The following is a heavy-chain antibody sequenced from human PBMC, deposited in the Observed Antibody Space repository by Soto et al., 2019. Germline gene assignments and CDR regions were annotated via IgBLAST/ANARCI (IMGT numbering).Heavy chain of an antibody. Sequence: GGSLRLSCAASGFTFSDYYMSWIRQAPGKGLEWVSYISSSSSYTNYADSVKGRFTISRDNAKNSLYLQMNSLRAEDTAVYYCARDAQSGYSSISFWGQGTLVTVSS. J-gene: IGHJ4*02. CDR1: GFTFSDYY. CDR3: ARDAQSGYSSISF. V-gene: IGHV3-11*06. D-gene: IGHD5-12*01. CDR2: ISSSSSYT.